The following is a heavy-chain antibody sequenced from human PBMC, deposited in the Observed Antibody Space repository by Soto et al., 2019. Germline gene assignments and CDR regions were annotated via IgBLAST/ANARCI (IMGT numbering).Heavy chain of an antibody. CDR2: ISSSSSYI. J-gene: IGHJ6*02. CDR1: GFTFSSYS. CDR3: ERDRAPPITMVRGSLNLSKNRDYGMDV. Sequence: GGSLRLSCAASGFTFSSYSMNWVRQAPGKGLEWVSSISSSSSYIYYADSVKGRFTISRDNAKNSLYLQMNSLRAEDTAVYYCERDRAPPITMVRGSLNLSKNRDYGMDVWGQGTTVTVSS. D-gene: IGHD3-10*01. V-gene: IGHV3-21*01.